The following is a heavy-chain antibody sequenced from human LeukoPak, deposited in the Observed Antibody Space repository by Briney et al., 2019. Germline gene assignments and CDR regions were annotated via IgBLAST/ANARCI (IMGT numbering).Heavy chain of an antibody. CDR1: GYSISSGYY. CDR3: ARGGGPGVFDY. CDR2: IYYSGST. J-gene: IGHJ4*02. Sequence: SETLSLTCTVSGYSISSGYYWSWIRQPPGKGLEWIGYIYYSGSTNYNPSLKSRVTISVDTSKNQFSLKLSSVTAADTAVYYCARGGGPGVFDYWGQGTLVTVSS. V-gene: IGHV4-61*01. D-gene: IGHD3-10*01.